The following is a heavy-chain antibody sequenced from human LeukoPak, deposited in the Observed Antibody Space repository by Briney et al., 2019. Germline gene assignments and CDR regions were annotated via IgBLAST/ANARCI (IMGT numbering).Heavy chain of an antibody. D-gene: IGHD2-21*02. V-gene: IGHV1-3*01. CDR3: ARTRVTARDRYYYYGMDV. CDR2: IDAGNGRT. Sequence: ASVTVSFTASQYSFTDYAVHWVRQAPGQRLEWMGWIDAGNGRTKYSQRFQGRLTIIRDTSATTAYMELSGLTSEDTAVYYCARTRVTARDRYYYYGMDVWGQGTTVTVSS. J-gene: IGHJ6*02. CDR1: QYSFTDYA.